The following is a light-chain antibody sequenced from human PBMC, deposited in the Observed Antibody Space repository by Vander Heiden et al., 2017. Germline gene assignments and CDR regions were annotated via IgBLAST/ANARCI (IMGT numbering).Light chain of an antibody. CDR2: DAS. Sequence: EIVLTQSPATLSLSPGARVTLSCRASQSVSSYLAWYQQKPGQAPRLLIYDASNRATGIPARFSGSGSGTDFTLTISSLEPEDFAVYYCQQRSNWPITFGQGTRLEIK. V-gene: IGKV3-11*01. J-gene: IGKJ5*01. CDR3: QQRSNWPIT. CDR1: QSVSSY.